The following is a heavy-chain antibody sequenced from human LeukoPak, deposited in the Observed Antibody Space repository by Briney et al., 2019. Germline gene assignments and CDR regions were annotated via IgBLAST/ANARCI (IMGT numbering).Heavy chain of an antibody. CDR2: IYPGDSDT. D-gene: IGHD5-24*01. CDR3: ARSDGYKSEVDY. Sequence: GASLKISCKGSGYSFTSYWIGWVRQLPGKGLEWVGIIYPGDSDTRYSPSFQGQVTISADKSISTVYLQWSSLKASDTAMYYCARSDGYKSEVDYWGQGTLVTVSS. J-gene: IGHJ4*02. CDR1: GYSFTSYW. V-gene: IGHV5-51*01.